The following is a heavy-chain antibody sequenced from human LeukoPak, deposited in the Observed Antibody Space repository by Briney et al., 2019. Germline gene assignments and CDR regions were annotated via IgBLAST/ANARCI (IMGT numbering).Heavy chain of an antibody. Sequence: SETLSLTCTVSGGSISSYYWSWIRQPPGKGLEWIGYIYYSGSTNYNPSLKSRVTISVDTSKNQFSLKLSSVTAADTAVYYCASTYPSDYWGQGTLVTVSS. CDR3: ASTYPSDY. CDR2: IYYSGST. D-gene: IGHD3-16*01. J-gene: IGHJ4*02. CDR1: GGSISSYY. V-gene: IGHV4-59*01.